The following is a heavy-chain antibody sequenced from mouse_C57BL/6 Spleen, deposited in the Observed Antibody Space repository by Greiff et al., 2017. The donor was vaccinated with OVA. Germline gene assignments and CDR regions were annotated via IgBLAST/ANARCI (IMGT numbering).Heavy chain of an antibody. Sequence: VQLQQSGAELVRPGASVKLSCTASGFNIKDDYMHWVKQRPEQGLEWIGWIDPENGDTEYASKFQGKATITADTSSNTAYLQLSSLTSEDTAVYYCTSFIYYDYDEGFAYWGQGTLVTVSA. CDR1: GFNIKDDY. CDR2: IDPENGDT. CDR3: TSFIYYDYDEGFAY. D-gene: IGHD2-4*01. V-gene: IGHV14-4*01. J-gene: IGHJ3*01.